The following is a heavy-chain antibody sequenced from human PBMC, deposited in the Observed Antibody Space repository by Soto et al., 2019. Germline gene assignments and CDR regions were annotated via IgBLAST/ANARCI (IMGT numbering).Heavy chain of an antibody. J-gene: IGHJ6*02. V-gene: IGHV3-30*01. CDR2: ISYDGSNK. D-gene: IGHD6-13*01. CDR1: GFTFSSYA. Sequence: GGSLRLSCAASGFTFSSYAMHWVRQAPGKGLERVAVISYDGSNKYYADSVKGRFTISRDNSKNTLYLQMNSLRAEDTAVYYCANSIAAAGVYYYYYGMDVWGQGTTVTVSS. CDR3: ANSIAAAGVYYYYYGMDV.